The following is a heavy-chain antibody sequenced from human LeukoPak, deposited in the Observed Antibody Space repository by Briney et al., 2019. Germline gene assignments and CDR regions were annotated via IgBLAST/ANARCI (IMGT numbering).Heavy chain of an antibody. CDR2: ISGRGDSI. CDR1: GFTFGRYH. CDR3: AKAWGPDYSSASIFDY. V-gene: IGHV3-23*01. Sequence: GGSLRLPCGASGFTFGRYHMSGVRGSPGGALEWVSYISGRGDSIYCGESVKGRLTIPRDNSKNALFLQKHTQRAEDSAVYYCAKAWGPDYSSASIFDYGGQGTLVTVSS. D-gene: IGHD3-22*01. J-gene: IGHJ4*02.